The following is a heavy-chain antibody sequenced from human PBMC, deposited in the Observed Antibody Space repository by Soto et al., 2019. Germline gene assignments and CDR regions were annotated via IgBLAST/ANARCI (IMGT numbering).Heavy chain of an antibody. J-gene: IGHJ6*02. CDR1: GFTFSSYA. V-gene: IGHV3-30-3*01. Sequence: QVQLVESGGGVVQPGRSLRLSCAASGFTFSSYAMHWVRQAPGKGLEWVAVISYDGSNKYYADSVKGRFTIYRDNSNNALNLQGNGLRAEDRAVYHCARDSNIVLISVMDVWGQGTTVPVSS. D-gene: IGHD2-8*01. CDR2: ISYDGSNK. CDR3: ARDSNIVLISVMDV.